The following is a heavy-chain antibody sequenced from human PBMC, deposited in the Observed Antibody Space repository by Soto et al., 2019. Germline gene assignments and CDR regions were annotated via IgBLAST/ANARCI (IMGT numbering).Heavy chain of an antibody. V-gene: IGHV3-23*01. CDR2: ISGSGGST. Sequence: GSLRLSCAASGFTFSSYAMSWVRQAPGKGLEWVSAISGSGGSTYYADSVKGRFTISRDNAKNSLYLQMNSLRAEDTAVYYCSKAGDYYGSGSFNWFDPWGQGTLVTVSS. J-gene: IGHJ5*02. CDR1: GFTFSSYA. D-gene: IGHD3-10*01. CDR3: SKAGDYYGSGSFNWFDP.